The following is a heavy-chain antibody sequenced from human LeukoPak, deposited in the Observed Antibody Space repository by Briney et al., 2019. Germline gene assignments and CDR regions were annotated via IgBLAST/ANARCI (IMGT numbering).Heavy chain of an antibody. CDR1: GFTFDNHA. Sequence: GRSLRLSCAGSGFTFDNHAMHWVRQVPGKGLEWVSGINWKSENIGYADSVKGRFTISRDNARNSLYLQMTSLRPEDTALYYCAKDIGRYSSSWYRGIDYWGQGALVTVSS. CDR3: AKDIGRYSSSWYRGIDY. J-gene: IGHJ4*02. D-gene: IGHD6-13*01. CDR2: INWKSENI. V-gene: IGHV3-9*01.